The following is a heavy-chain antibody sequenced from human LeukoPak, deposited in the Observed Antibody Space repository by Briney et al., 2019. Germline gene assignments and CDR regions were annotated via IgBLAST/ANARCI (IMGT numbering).Heavy chain of an antibody. CDR3: ARQPAYDFGDYFDY. V-gene: IGHV3-7*01. D-gene: IGHD3-3*01. Sequence: GGSLRLSCAASGFTFSSYWMSWVRQAPGKGLEWVANIKQDGSEKYYVDSVKGRFTISRGNAKNSLYLQMNSLRAEDTAVYYCARQPAYDFGDYFDYWGQGTLVTVSS. CDR2: IKQDGSEK. J-gene: IGHJ4*02. CDR1: GFTFSSYW.